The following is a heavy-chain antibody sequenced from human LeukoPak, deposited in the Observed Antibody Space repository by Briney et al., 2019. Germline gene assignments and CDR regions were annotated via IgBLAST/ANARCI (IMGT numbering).Heavy chain of an antibody. V-gene: IGHV3-49*03. D-gene: IGHD6-13*01. J-gene: IGHJ3*02. CDR3: SRLHMRSSSWVSRKTIVNAFDI. CDR2: IRSKAFGATT. CDR1: GFTFDDYA. Sequence: GGSLRLSCTASGFTFDDYAMSWFRQAPGKGLEWVGFIRSKAFGATTDYAASVKGRFTISRDDSKSIAYLQMNSLRSEDTAVYYCSRLHMRSSSWVSRKTIVNAFDIWGQGTMVTVSS.